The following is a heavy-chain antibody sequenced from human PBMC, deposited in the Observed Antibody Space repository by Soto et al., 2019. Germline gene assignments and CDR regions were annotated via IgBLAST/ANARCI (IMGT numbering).Heavy chain of an antibody. J-gene: IGHJ6*03. Sequence: PSETLSLTCTVSGGSISSYYWSWIRQPPGKGLEWIGYIYYSGSTNYNPSLKSRVTISVDTSKNQFSLKLSSVTAADTAVYYCARGDSSSWDYYYYMEVWGKGTTVTVSS. D-gene: IGHD6-13*01. CDR1: GGSISSYY. V-gene: IGHV4-59*01. CDR3: ARGDSSSWDYYYYMEV. CDR2: IYYSGST.